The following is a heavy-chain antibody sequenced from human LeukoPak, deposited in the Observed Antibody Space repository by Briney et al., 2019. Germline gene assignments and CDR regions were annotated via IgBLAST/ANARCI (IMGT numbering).Heavy chain of an antibody. CDR2: VDPEDGET. D-gene: IGHD1-26*01. CDR1: GYTFTDYY. J-gene: IGHJ5*02. V-gene: IGHV1-69-2*01. Sequence: GASVKVSCKASGYTFTDYYMHWVQQALGKGLEWMGRVDPEDGETIYAEKFQGRVTITADTSTDTAYMELSSLRSEDTAVYYCATGEVGATFSWGQGTLVTVSS. CDR3: ATGEVGATFS.